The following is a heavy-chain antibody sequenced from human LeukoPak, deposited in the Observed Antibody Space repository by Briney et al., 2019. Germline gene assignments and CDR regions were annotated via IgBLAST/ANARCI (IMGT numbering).Heavy chain of an antibody. CDR3: ASQLGGTTFH. CDR1: GASISSYY. J-gene: IGHJ4*02. Sequence: PSETLSLTCTVSGASISSYYWSWIRQPPGQGLEWIGYVHYSGITDYNPSLQSRVTMSLDTSKSQFSLKLSSVTAADTAVYYCASQLGGTTFHWGQGTLVTVSS. CDR2: VHYSGIT. D-gene: IGHD1-1*01. V-gene: IGHV4-59*03.